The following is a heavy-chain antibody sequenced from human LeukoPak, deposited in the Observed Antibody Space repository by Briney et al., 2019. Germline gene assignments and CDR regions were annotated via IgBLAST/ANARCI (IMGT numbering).Heavy chain of an antibody. V-gene: IGHV1-18*01. CDR2: TSAYNGNT. CDR3: ARAPSYYYDSSGYFLLDNWFDP. D-gene: IGHD3-22*01. Sequence: GASVKVSCKASGYTFTSYGISWVRQAPGQGLEWMGWTSAYNGNTNYAQKLQGRVTMTTDTSTSTAYMELRSLRSDDTAVYYCARAPSYYYDSSGYFLLDNWFDPWGQGTLVTVSS. CDR1: GYTFTSYG. J-gene: IGHJ5*02.